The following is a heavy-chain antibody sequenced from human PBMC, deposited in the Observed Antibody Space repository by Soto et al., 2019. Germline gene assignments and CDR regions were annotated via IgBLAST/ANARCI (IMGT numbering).Heavy chain of an antibody. Sequence: QVQLQESGPGLVKPSQTLSLTCTVSGGSINTADYYWSWIRQSPGKGLEWIVNIYHDGSAYPNPSLKSRVTASVDTSKNQFSLNLFSVTAADTAVYYCARRMRDTSTQYYNWFGPWGQGALVTVSS. V-gene: IGHV4-30-4*01. CDR2: IYHDGSA. CDR3: ARRMRDTSTQYYNWFGP. J-gene: IGHJ5*02. CDR1: GGSINTADYY. D-gene: IGHD3-22*01.